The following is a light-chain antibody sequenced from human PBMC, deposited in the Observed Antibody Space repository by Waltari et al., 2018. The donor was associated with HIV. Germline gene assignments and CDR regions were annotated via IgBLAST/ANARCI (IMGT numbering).Light chain of an antibody. CDR1: SSDVGSYNL. CDR3: CSYAGSSTLV. V-gene: IGLV2-23*02. CDR2: EVS. J-gene: IGLJ2*01. Sequence: QSALTQPASVSGSPGQSITIPCHGTSSDVGSYNLVPWYQQHPGKAPKLMIYEVSKRPSGVSNRFSGSKSGNTASLTISGLQAEDEADYYCCSYAGSSTLVFGGGTKLTVL.